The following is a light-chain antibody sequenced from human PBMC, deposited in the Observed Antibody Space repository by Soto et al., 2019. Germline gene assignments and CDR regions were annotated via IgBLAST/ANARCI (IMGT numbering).Light chain of an antibody. Sequence: EIVLTQSPGTLSLSPGERATLSCRASQSVSSDLAWYQQKPGQAPRLLIYDASNRATGIPARFSGSGSGTEFTLTISSLQPDDFATYYCQQYNSYPYTFGQGTKVDIK. J-gene: IGKJ2*01. CDR3: QQYNSYPYT. CDR1: QSVSSD. V-gene: IGKV3-11*01. CDR2: DAS.